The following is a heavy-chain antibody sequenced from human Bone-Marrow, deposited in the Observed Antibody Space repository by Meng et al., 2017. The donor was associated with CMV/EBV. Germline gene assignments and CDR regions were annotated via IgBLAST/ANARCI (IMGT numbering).Heavy chain of an antibody. V-gene: IGHV4-34*01. CDR3: ARESSWDFGWFDP. CDR1: GGSFSGYY. D-gene: IGHD6-13*01. J-gene: IGHJ5*02. Sequence: CAVFGGSFSGYYWSWIRQPPGKGLEWIGEINHSGSTNYNPSLKSRVTISVDTSKNQFSLKLSSVTAADTAVYYCARESSWDFGWFDPWGQGTLVTVSS. CDR2: INHSGST.